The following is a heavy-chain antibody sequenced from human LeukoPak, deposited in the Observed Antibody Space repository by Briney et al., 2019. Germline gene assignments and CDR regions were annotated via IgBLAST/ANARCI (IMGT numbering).Heavy chain of an antibody. Sequence: GGSLRLSCAASGFTFSSYSMNWVRQAPGKGLEWVSSISSSSSYIYYADSVKGRFTISRDNAKNSLYLQLNTLRAEDTAVYYCARGGAARPDYWGRGTLVSVSS. CDR2: ISSSSSYI. CDR1: GFTFSSYS. V-gene: IGHV3-21*01. D-gene: IGHD6-6*01. J-gene: IGHJ4*02. CDR3: ARGGAARPDY.